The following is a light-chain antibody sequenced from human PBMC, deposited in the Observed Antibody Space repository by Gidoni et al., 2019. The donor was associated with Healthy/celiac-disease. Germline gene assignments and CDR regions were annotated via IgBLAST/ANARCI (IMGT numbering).Light chain of an antibody. J-gene: IGKJ2*01. CDR3: QQRSNWPT. CDR2: DAS. Sequence: EIVLTQSPATLSLSPGERATLSCRASQSVSRYLAWYQQKPGQAPRLLIYDASNRATGIPARFRGSGSRTDFTLNNSSLGPEDFAVYYCQQRSNWPTFGQGTKLEIK. CDR1: QSVSRY. V-gene: IGKV3-11*01.